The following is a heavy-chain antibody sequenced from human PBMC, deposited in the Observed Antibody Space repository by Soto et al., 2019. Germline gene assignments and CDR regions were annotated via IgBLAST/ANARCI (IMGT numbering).Heavy chain of an antibody. CDR1: GGSISSGGYY. D-gene: IGHD4-4*01. V-gene: IGHV4-31*03. Sequence: SETLSLTCTVSGGSISSGGYYWSWIRQHPGKGLEWIGYIYYSGSTYYNPSLKSRVTISVDTSKNQFSLKLSSVTAADTAVYYCARRSADYSNTPYYYYYYGMDVWGQGTTVTVSS. J-gene: IGHJ6*02. CDR2: IYYSGST. CDR3: ARRSADYSNTPYYYYYYGMDV.